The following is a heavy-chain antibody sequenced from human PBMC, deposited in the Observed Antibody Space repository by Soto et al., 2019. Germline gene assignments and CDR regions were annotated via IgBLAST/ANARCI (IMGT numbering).Heavy chain of an antibody. CDR1: GYTFTSYY. CDR3: ARGTMVRGVMYRYYYGMDV. V-gene: IGHV1-46*01. J-gene: IGHJ6*02. D-gene: IGHD3-10*01. CDR2: INPSGGST. Sequence: ASVKVSCKASGYTFTSYYMHWVRQAPGQGLEWMGIINPSGGSTSYAQKFQGRVTMTRNTSISTAYMELSSLRSEDTAVYYCARGTMVRGVMYRYYYGMDVWGQGTTVTVSS.